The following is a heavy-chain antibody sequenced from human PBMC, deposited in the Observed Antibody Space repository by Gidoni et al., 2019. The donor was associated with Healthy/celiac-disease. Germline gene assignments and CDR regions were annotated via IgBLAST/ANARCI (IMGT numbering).Heavy chain of an antibody. D-gene: IGHD6-13*01. Sequence: QVQLVESGGGVVQPGRTLRPPCAASGSTFRSYAMHWVRQAPGKGLEWVAVISYDGSNKYYADSVKGRFTISRDNSKNTLYLQMNSLRAEDTAVYYCARVSSWYALEYYFDYWGQGTLVTVSS. CDR2: ISYDGSNK. J-gene: IGHJ4*02. CDR1: GSTFRSYA. V-gene: IGHV3-30*04. CDR3: ARVSSWYALEYYFDY.